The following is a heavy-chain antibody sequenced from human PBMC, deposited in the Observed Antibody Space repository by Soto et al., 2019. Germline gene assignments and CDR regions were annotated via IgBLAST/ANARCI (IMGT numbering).Heavy chain of an antibody. V-gene: IGHV1-18*04. D-gene: IGHD5-12*01. Sequence: YGISWIRQAPGQGLEWMGWIKPDNGDTNYAQKFQGRVTMTTDTSSNTAYMELRRLRSDDTAVYYCATSYDSGFDPWGQGTLVSVSS. CDR3: ATSYDSGFDP. J-gene: IGHJ5*02. CDR1: YG. CDR2: IKPDNGDT.